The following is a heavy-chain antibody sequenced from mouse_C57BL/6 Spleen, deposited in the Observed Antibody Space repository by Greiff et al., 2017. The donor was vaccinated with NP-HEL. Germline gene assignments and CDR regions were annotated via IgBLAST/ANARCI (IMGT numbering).Heavy chain of an antibody. J-gene: IGHJ2*01. CDR3: ARGMVYDGYFFDY. D-gene: IGHD2-3*01. CDR2: IDPSDSYT. V-gene: IGHV1-59*01. CDR1: GYTFTSYW. Sequence: VQLQQPGAELVRPGTSVKLSCKASGYTFTSYWMHWVKQRPGQGLEWIGVIDPSDSYTNYNQKFKGKATFTVDTSSSTAYMQLSSLTSEDSAVYYCARGMVYDGYFFDYWGQGTTLTVSS.